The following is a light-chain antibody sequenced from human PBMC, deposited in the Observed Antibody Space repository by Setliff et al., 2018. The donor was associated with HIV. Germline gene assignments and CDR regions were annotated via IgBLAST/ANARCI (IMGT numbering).Light chain of an antibody. J-gene: IGLJ1*01. Sequence: PGQRVTISCTGSSSNIGAGYDVHWYHQFPGTAPKLLIYANSNRPSGVPDRFSGSKSGTSASLTGFQAEDEADYYCHSYDSSLGGYVFGTGTKVTVL. V-gene: IGLV1-40*01. CDR2: ANS. CDR3: HSYDSSLGGYV. CDR1: SSNIGAGYD.